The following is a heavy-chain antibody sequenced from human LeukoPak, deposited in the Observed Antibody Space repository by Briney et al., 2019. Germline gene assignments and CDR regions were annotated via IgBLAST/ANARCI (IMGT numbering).Heavy chain of an antibody. V-gene: IGHV3-23*01. D-gene: IGHD3-10*01. CDR2: ISGSGGST. J-gene: IGHJ4*02. CDR1: GFTFSSYA. CDR3: ANDKRFGDEYYFDY. Sequence: GGSLRLSCAASGFTFSSYAMSWVRQAPGKGLEWVSAISGSGGSTYYADSVKGRFTISRDNSKNTLYLQMNSLRAEDTAVYYCANDKRFGDEYYFDYWGQGTLVTISS.